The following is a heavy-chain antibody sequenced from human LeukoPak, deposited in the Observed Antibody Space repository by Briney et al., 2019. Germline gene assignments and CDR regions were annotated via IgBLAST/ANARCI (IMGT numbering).Heavy chain of an antibody. Sequence: GGSLRLSCAASGFRFSTYEMNWVRQAPGKGLEWVSSISSSSSYIYYADSVKGRFTISRDNAKNSLYLQMNSLRAEDTAVYYCARVGRHDAFDIWGQGTMVTVSS. CDR2: ISSSSSYI. D-gene: IGHD3-16*01. V-gene: IGHV3-21*01. CDR3: ARVGRHDAFDI. J-gene: IGHJ3*02. CDR1: GFRFSTYE.